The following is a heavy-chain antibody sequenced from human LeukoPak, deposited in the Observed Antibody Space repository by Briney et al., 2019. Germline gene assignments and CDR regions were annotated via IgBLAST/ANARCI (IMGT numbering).Heavy chain of an antibody. CDR3: ARDLGDYYDSSGYYNWFDP. CDR2: MNPNSGNT. V-gene: IGHV1-8*01. CDR1: GYTFTSYD. D-gene: IGHD3-22*01. Sequence: ASVKVSCKPSGYTFTSYDINWVREATGQGLEWMGWMNPNSGNTGYAQKFQGRVTMTRNTSISTAYMELSSLRSEDTAVYYCARDLGDYYDSSGYYNWFDPWGQGTLVTVSS. J-gene: IGHJ5*02.